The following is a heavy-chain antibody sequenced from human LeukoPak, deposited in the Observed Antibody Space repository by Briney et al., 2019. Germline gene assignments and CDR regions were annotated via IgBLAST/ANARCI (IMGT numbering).Heavy chain of an antibody. CDR2: ISSSGSTI. D-gene: IGHD3-22*01. CDR1: GFTFSSYE. V-gene: IGHV3-48*03. J-gene: IGHJ4*02. CDR3: ARGFDYYDSSGYNY. Sequence: GGSLRLSCAASGFTFSSYEMNWVRQAPGKGLEWVSYISSSGSTIYYPDSVKGRFTISRDNAKNSLYLQMNSLRAEDTAVYYCARGFDYYDSSGYNYWGQGTLVTVSS.